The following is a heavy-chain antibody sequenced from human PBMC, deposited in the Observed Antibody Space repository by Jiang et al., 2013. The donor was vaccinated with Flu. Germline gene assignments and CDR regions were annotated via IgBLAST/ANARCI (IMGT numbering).Heavy chain of an antibody. CDR3: ARDTTVVTGWFDP. CDR2: IYHSGSI. Sequence: GSGLVKPSETLSLTCAVSGYSISSGYYWGWIRQPPGKGLEWIGSIYHSGSIYYNPSLKSRVTISVDTSKNQFSLKLSSVTAADTAVYYCARDTTVVTGWFDPWGQGTLVTVSS. CDR1: GYSISSGYY. J-gene: IGHJ5*02. V-gene: IGHV4-38-2*02. D-gene: IGHD4-23*01.